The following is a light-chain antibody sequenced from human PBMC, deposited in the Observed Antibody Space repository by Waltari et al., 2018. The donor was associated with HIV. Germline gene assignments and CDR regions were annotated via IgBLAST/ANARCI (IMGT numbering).Light chain of an antibody. CDR2: AAS. CDR1: QGIRSY. CDR3: QQLNEYPWT. Sequence: DIQLTQSPSFLSASVADRVTMTCRASQGIRSYLAWYQQKPGNAPNLLIYAASTLQSGVPSRFSGSGSGTEFTLTISSLQPEDFATYSCQQLNEYPWTFGQGTKLEMK. V-gene: IGKV1-9*01. J-gene: IGKJ1*01.